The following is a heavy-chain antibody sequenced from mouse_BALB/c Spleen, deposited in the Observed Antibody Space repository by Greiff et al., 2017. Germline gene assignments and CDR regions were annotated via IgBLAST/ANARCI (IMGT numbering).Heavy chain of an antibody. CDR3: ARYGRLRWYFDV. V-gene: IGHV5-9*03. J-gene: IGHJ1*01. D-gene: IGHD2-4*01. Sequence: EVHLVESGGGLVKPGGSLKLSCAASGFTFSSYTMSWVRQTPEKRLEWVATISSGGGNTYYPDSVKGRFTISRDNAKNNLYLQMSSLRSEDTALYYCARYGRLRWYFDVWGAGTTVTVSS. CDR1: GFTFSSYT. CDR2: ISSGGGNT.